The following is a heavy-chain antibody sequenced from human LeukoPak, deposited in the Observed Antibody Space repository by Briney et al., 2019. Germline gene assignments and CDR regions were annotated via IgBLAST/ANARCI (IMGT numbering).Heavy chain of an antibody. Sequence: GGSLRLSCAASGFTFSSYAMSWVRQAPGKGLEWVSAISGSGSTIYYADSVKGRFTISRDNAKNSLYLQTNSLRAEDTAVYYCAELGITMIGGVWGKGTTVTISS. CDR3: AELGITMIGGV. CDR2: ISGSGSTI. D-gene: IGHD3-10*02. V-gene: IGHV3-23*01. CDR1: GFTFSSYA. J-gene: IGHJ6*04.